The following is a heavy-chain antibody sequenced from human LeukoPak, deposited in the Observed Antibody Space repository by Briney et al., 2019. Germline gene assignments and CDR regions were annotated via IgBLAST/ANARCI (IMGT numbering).Heavy chain of an antibody. CDR1: GYSISSGYY. J-gene: IGHJ4*02. CDR3: AVTYYDFWSGYFYFDY. D-gene: IGHD3-3*01. V-gene: IGHV4-38-2*02. Sequence: SETLSLTCTVSGYSISSGYYWGWIRQPPGKGLEWIGSIYHSGSTYYNPSLKSRVTISVDTSKNQFSLKLSSVTAADTAVYYCAVTYYDFWSGYFYFDYWGQGTLVTVSS. CDR2: IYHSGST.